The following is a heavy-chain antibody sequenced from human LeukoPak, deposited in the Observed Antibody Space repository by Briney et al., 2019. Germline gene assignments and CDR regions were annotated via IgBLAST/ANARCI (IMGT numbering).Heavy chain of an antibody. V-gene: IGHV1-18*01. CDR1: GYTFTSYG. CDR3: AFSSYYLQGNYYYMDV. D-gene: IGHD1-26*01. J-gene: IGHJ6*03. Sequence: GASVKVSCKASGYTFTSYGISWVRQAPGQGLEWMGWISGYNGNTNYAQNLQGRVTVTTDTSTSTVYMELRSLRSDDTAVYYCAFSSYYLQGNYYYMDVWGKGTTVTVSS. CDR2: ISGYNGNT.